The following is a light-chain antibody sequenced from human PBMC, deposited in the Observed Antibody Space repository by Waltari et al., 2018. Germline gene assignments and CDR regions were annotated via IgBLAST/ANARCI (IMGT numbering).Light chain of an antibody. CDR1: QSIRTY. CDR3: QQSYSSPPIT. J-gene: IGKJ5*01. V-gene: IGKV1-39*01. CDR2: GAS. Sequence: DIQMTQSPTSLSASVGDAVTITCRASQSIRTYVSWYQQQPGKAPRVLIYGASILENGVPSRLSGSGSGTDFTLTISGLQPEDVATYYCQQSYSSPPITFGQGTRLEIK.